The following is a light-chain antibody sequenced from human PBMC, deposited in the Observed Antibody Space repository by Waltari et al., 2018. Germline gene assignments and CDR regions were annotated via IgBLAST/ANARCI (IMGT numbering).Light chain of an antibody. V-gene: IGLV2-8*01. Sequence: QSALTQPPSATGSPGQSVTISCTGGRWDVGAYRYVSWYQQHPGRAPNVIRYEFDKRPSGVPDRFSGSKSGTTASLTISGLKVEDEADYYCTSYGGTNNFLFGSGTKVTV. CDR1: RWDVGAYRY. CDR2: EFD. J-gene: IGLJ1*01. CDR3: TSYGGTNNFL.